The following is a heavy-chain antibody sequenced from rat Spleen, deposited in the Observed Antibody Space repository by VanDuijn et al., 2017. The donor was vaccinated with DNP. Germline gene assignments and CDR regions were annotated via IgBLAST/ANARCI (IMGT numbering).Heavy chain of an antibody. J-gene: IGHJ2*01. CDR1: GFTFSDYD. CDR2: TSYDGSST. D-gene: IGHD1-1*01. V-gene: IGHV5-7*01. Sequence: EVQLVESGGGLVQPGRSLKLSCAASGFTFSDYDMAWVRQVPTEGLEWVATTSYDGSSTYYRDSVKGRFTISRDNAKSTLYLQMDSLRSEDTATYYCARQRWYYSGEGMDYWGQGVMVTVSS. CDR3: ARQRWYYSGEGMDY.